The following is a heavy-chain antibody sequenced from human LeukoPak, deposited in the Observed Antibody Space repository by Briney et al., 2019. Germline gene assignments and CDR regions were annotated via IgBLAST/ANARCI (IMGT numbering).Heavy chain of an antibody. CDR3: AKEPVSLESGWFDP. CDR2: IDSDGSTT. V-gene: IGHV3-74*01. D-gene: IGHD3-3*01. J-gene: IGHJ5*02. CDR1: GFTFSNYW. Sequence: GGSLRLSCVASGFTFSNYWMHWVRHAPGKGLVWVSRIDSDGSTTTYADSVKGRFTISRDNTKNTLYLQMNSLRAEDTAVYYCAKEPVSLESGWFDPWGQGTLVTVSS.